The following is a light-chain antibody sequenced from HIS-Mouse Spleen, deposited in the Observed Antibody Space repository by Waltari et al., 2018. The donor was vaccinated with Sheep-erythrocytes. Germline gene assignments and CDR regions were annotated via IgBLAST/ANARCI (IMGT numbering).Light chain of an antibody. J-gene: IGKJ3*01. V-gene: IGKV1-39*01. CDR2: AAS. CDR1: QSISSY. CDR3: QQSYSTPQFT. Sequence: DIQMTQSPSSLSASVGVIVTITCRASQSISSYLNWYQQKPGKAPKLLIYAASSLQSGVPSRFSGSGSGTDFTLTISSLQPEDFATYYCQQSYSTPQFTFGPGTKVDIK.